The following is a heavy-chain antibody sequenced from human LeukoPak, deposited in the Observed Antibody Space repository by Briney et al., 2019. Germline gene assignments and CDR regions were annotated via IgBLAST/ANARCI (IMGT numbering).Heavy chain of an antibody. Sequence: PGRSLRLSCAGSGFTFSSYAMHWVRQAPGKGLEWVAVISYDGSNKYYADSVKGRFTISRDNSKNTLYLQMNSLRAEDTAFYYCARSYDTSGYDYWGQGTLDTVSS. CDR1: GFTFSSYA. CDR2: ISYDGSNK. J-gene: IGHJ4*02. CDR3: ARSYDTSGYDY. D-gene: IGHD3-22*01. V-gene: IGHV3-30-3*01.